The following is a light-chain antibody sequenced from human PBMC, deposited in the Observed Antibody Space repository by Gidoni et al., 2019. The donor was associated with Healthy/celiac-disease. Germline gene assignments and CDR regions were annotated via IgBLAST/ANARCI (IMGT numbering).Light chain of an antibody. CDR3: CSYAGSSTYVV. J-gene: IGLJ2*01. Sequence: QSALTQPASVSGSPGQSIPISCTGTSSDVGSYNLVSWYQQHPGKAPKLMIYEGSKRPSGVSNRFSGSKSGNTASLTISVLQAEDEADYYCCSYAGSSTYVVFGGGTKLTVL. V-gene: IGLV2-23*01. CDR1: SSDVGSYNL. CDR2: EGS.